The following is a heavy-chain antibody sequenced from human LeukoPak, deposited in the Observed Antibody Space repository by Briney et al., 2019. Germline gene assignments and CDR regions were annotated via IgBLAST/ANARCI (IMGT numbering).Heavy chain of an antibody. Sequence: PGGSLRLSCAASGFTFKNAWMSWVRQAPGKGLEWVGRIQRKIDGGTTDYAAPVQDRFTISRDDSKNTLYLQMNSLKTEDTAVYYCSTERGGWEIATSFDYWGQGALVTVSS. V-gene: IGHV3-15*01. CDR2: IQRKIDGGTT. CDR3: STERGGWEIATSFDY. CDR1: GFTFKNAW. D-gene: IGHD1-26*01. J-gene: IGHJ4*02.